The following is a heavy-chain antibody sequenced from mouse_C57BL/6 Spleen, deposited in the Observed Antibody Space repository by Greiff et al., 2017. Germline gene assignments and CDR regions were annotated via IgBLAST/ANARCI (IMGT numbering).Heavy chain of an antibody. D-gene: IGHD1-1*01. V-gene: IGHV1-39*01. Sequence: LVESGPELVKPGASVKISCKASGYSFTDYNMNWVKQSNGKSLEWIGVINPNYGTTSYNQKFKGKATLTVDQSSSTAYMQLNSLTSEDSAVYYCARITYGSSYYAMDYWGQGTSVTVSS. CDR3: ARITYGSSYYAMDY. CDR1: GYSFTDYN. J-gene: IGHJ4*01. CDR2: INPNYGTT.